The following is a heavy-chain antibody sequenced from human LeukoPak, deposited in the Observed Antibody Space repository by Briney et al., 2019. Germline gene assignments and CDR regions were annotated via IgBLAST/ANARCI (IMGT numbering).Heavy chain of an antibody. Sequence: ASVKVSCKASGYIFTSYYMYWVRQAPGQGLEWMGIINPSGGSIRYAQKFQGRVTMTRDTSTSTVYMELSSLRSEDTAVYYCARGRNYYDSSRYYYEGDAFDIWGQGTMVTFSS. CDR2: INPSGGSI. J-gene: IGHJ3*02. D-gene: IGHD3-22*01. CDR3: ARGRNYYDSSRYYYEGDAFDI. V-gene: IGHV1-46*01. CDR1: GYIFTSYY.